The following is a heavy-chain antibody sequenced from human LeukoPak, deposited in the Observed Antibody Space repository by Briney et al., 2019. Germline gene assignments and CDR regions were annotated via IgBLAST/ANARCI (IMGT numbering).Heavy chain of an antibody. D-gene: IGHD6-13*01. CDR2: INPNSGGT. CDR1: GYTFTGYY. J-gene: IGHJ3*01. CDR3: ARDLAAAAGTALP. V-gene: IGHV1-2*02. Sequence: AASVKVSCKASGYTFTGYYMHYVRQAPGQGLEWMGWINPNSGGTHYAQKFQGRVTMTRDTSVNTIYMELSGLRSDDTAVYYCARDLAAAAGTALPWGQGTMVTVSS.